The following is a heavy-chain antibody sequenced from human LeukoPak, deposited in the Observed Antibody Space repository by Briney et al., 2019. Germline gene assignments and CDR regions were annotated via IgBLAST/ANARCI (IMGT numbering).Heavy chain of an antibody. CDR3: VRLWEFDY. D-gene: IGHD1-26*01. V-gene: IGHV3-7*01. J-gene: IGHJ4*02. CDR2: ISQDGTET. CDR1: GFNFNDYW. Sequence: PGGSLRLSCAASGFNFNDYWMTWVRQPPGKGLQWVARISQDGTETLYADSVKGRFTLSKDNADKSLYPQMNSLTTEDTAVYYCVRLWEFDYWGQGTLVTVSS.